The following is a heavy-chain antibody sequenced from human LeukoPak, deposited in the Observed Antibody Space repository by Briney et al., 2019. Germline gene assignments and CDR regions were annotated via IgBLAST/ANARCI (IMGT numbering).Heavy chain of an antibody. CDR1: GFNLDNYA. CDR2: ISGSGDST. J-gene: IGHJ3*02. D-gene: IGHD5-12*01. Sequence: GGSLRLSCVASGFNLDNYAMSWVRQAPGKGLEWVSAISGSGDSTYYAGSVKGRFTISRDDSENTLYLQMSRLRADDAAVYHCAREHSLVAIHDAFDIWGQGTMVTVSS. CDR3: AREHSLVAIHDAFDI. V-gene: IGHV3-23*01.